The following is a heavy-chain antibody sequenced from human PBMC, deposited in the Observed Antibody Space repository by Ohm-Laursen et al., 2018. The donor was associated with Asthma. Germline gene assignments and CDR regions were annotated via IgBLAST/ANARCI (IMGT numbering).Heavy chain of an antibody. CDR3: ARGYSSSSLFVLYYYNMDV. J-gene: IGHJ6*02. V-gene: IGHV3-11*01. CDR1: GFTFSDYY. CDR2: ISSSGFTI. D-gene: IGHD6-6*01. Sequence: SLRLSCAASGFTFSDYYMSWIRRAPGKGLEWVSFISSSGFTIYYADSVKGRFTISRDNAKNSLYLQMNSLRAEDTAVYYCARGYSSSSLFVLYYYNMDVWGQGTTVTVSS.